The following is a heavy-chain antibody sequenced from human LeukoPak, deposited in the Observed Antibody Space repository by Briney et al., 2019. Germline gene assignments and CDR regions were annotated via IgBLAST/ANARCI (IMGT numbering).Heavy chain of an antibody. J-gene: IGHJ3*02. CDR1: GFTFDDYA. D-gene: IGHD3-10*01. CDR3: AKDRRPVTMVQGVIITAAFDI. Sequence: GGSLRLSCAASGFTFDDYAMHWVRQTPGKGLEWVSGISWNSGSIGYADSVKGRFTISRDNAKNSLYLQMNSLRAEDTALYYCAKDRRPVTMVQGVIITAAFDIWGQGTMVTVSS. CDR2: ISWNSGSI. V-gene: IGHV3-9*01.